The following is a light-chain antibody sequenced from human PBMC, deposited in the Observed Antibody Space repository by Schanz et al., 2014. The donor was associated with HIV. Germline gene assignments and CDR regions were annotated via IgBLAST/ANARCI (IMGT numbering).Light chain of an antibody. J-gene: IGLJ3*02. V-gene: IGLV1-40*01. Sequence: QSVLTQPPSVSGAPGQRVTISCTGSSSNIGAGYDVHWYQQLPGTAPKLLIYGNSNRPSGVPDRFSGSKSGNTASLTISGLQADDEADYYCSSYTSSSTWVFGGGTQLTVL. CDR3: SSYTSSSTWV. CDR1: SSNIGAGYD. CDR2: GNS.